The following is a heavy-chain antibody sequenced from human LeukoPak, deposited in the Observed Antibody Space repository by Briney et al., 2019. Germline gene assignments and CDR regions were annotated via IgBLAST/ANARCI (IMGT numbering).Heavy chain of an antibody. D-gene: IGHD1-7*01. J-gene: IGHJ1*01. CDR3: ARDYTVAIGTTTYFQH. V-gene: IGHV7-4-1*02. Sequence: ASVKVSCKASGYTFTGYYMHWVRQAPGQGLEWMGWINPNTGNPTYAQGFTGRFVFSLDTSVSTAYLQISSLKPEDTAVYYCARDYTVAIGTTTYFQHWGQGTLVTVSS. CDR1: GYTFTGYY. CDR2: INPNTGNP.